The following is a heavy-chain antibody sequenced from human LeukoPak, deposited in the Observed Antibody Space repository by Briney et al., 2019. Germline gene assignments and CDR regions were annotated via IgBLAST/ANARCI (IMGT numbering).Heavy chain of an antibody. D-gene: IGHD5-24*01. Sequence: PSETLSLTCAVYGGSFSGYYWSWIRQPPGKGLEWIGEINHSGSTNYNPSLKSRVTISVDTSKNQFSLKLSSVTAADTAVYYCARSQGWLHPSYGMDVWGQGTTVTVSS. CDR2: INHSGST. CDR1: GGSFSGYY. J-gene: IGHJ6*02. CDR3: ARSQGWLHPSYGMDV. V-gene: IGHV4-34*01.